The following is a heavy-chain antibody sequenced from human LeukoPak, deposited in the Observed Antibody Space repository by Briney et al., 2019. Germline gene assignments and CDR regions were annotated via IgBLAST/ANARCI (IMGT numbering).Heavy chain of an antibody. CDR3: ARSGGKYNWFDP. D-gene: IGHD3-10*01. V-gene: IGHV4-59*08. CDR2: IYYSGST. Sequence: PSETLSLTCTVSGGSISSYYWSWIRQPPGKGLEWIGYIYYSGSTNYNPSLKSRVTISVDTSKNQFSLKLSSVTAADTAVYYCARSGGKYNWFDPWGQGTLVTVSS. CDR1: GGSISSYY. J-gene: IGHJ5*02.